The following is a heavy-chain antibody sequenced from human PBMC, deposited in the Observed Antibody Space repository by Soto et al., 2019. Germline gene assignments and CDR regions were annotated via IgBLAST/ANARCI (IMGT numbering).Heavy chain of an antibody. J-gene: IGHJ4*02. CDR2: ISGGGRPI. Sequence: EVQRVESGGGSVQPGGSLRLSCAASGFTFSTFSMNWVRQAPGRGLEWISYISGGGRPISYADSVKGRFTISRDNAKNSLYLHMDSLTDEDTAVYYCARDLGWAFDSWGQGTLVTVSS. CDR1: GFTFSTFS. V-gene: IGHV3-48*02. CDR3: ARDLGWAFDS. D-gene: IGHD6-19*01.